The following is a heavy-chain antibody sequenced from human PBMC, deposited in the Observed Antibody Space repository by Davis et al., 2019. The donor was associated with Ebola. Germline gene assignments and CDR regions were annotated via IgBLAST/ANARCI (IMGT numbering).Heavy chain of an antibody. CDR3: ARAPMVRGVIITEVWDY. D-gene: IGHD3-10*01. CDR1: GGSISSYY. CDR2: IHYRGST. Sequence: SETLSLTCTVSGGSISSYYWSWIRQPPGKGLEWIGYIHYRGSTNYNHSLRMRVIISLDTSKNQFSLKLSSVTAADTAVYYCARAPMVRGVIITEVWDYWGQGTLVTVSS. J-gene: IGHJ4*02. V-gene: IGHV4-59*12.